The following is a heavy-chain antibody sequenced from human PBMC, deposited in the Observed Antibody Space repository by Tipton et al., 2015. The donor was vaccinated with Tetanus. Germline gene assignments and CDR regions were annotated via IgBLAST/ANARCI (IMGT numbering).Heavy chain of an antibody. V-gene: IGHV1-46*01. CDR3: ARVAGYCSGGSCSLDY. D-gene: IGHD2-15*01. CDR2: INPSGGST. CDR1: GYTFTSYY. J-gene: IGHJ4*02. Sequence: QLVQSGAEVKKPGASVKVSCKASGYTFTSYYMHWVRQAPGQGLEWMGIINPSGGSTSYAQKFQGRVTMTRDTSTSTVYMELSSLRSEDTAVYYCARVAGYCSGGSCSLDYWGQGTLVTVSS.